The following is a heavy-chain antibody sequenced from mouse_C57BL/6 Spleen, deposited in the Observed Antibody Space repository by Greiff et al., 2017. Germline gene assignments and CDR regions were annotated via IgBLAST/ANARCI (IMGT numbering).Heavy chain of an antibody. CDR3: AHGSLYWYFDV. CDR1: GYTFTDYN. V-gene: IGHV1-22*01. D-gene: IGHD1-1*01. Sequence: VQLQQSGPELVKPGASVKMSCKASGYTFTDYNMHWVKQSHGKSLEWIGYINPNNGGTSYNQKFKGKATLTVNKSSSTAYMELRSLASEDSAVYYCAHGSLYWYFDVWGTGTTVTVAS. CDR2: INPNNGGT. J-gene: IGHJ1*03.